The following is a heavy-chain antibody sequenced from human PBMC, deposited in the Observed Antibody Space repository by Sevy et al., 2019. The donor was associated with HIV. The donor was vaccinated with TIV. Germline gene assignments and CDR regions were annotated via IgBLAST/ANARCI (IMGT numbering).Heavy chain of an antibody. V-gene: IGHV4-4*07. CDR3: ARDRDLGYCTKGVCPSENNWFDP. J-gene: IGHJ5*02. Sequence: SETLSLTCTVSGGSISSYYWSWIRQPAGKGLGWNGRIYTSGSTNYNPSLKSRVTMSVDTSKNQFSLKLGSVTAADTAVYYCARDRDLGYCTKGVCPSENNWFDPWGQGTLVTVSS. D-gene: IGHD2-8*01. CDR2: IYTSGST. CDR1: GGSISSYY.